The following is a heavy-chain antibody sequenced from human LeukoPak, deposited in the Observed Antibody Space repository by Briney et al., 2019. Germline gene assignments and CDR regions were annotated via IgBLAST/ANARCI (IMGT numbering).Heavy chain of an antibody. V-gene: IGHV4-59*01. D-gene: IGHD3-16*01. CDR2: IYYSGST. CDR3: ARRMINSGRFDP. Sequence: PGGSLRLSCAASGFTFSSYSMNWVRQPPGKGLEWIGYIYYSGSTNYNPSLKSRVTISVDTSKNQFSLKLSSVTAADTAVYYCARRMINSGRFDPWGQGTLVTVSS. J-gene: IGHJ5*02. CDR1: GFTFSSYS.